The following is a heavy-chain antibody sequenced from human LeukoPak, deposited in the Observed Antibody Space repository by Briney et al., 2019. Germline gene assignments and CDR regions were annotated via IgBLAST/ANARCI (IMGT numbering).Heavy chain of an antibody. CDR2: IYSGGST. J-gene: IGHJ4*02. CDR3: ASHVGATRVFDY. CDR1: GFTVSSNY. D-gene: IGHD1-26*01. Sequence: GGSLRLSCAASGFTVSSNYMSWVRQAPGKGLEWVSVIYSGGSTYYADSVKGRFTISRDNAKNSLYLQMNSLRAEDTAVYYCASHVGATRVFDYWGQGTRVTVST. V-gene: IGHV3-66*04.